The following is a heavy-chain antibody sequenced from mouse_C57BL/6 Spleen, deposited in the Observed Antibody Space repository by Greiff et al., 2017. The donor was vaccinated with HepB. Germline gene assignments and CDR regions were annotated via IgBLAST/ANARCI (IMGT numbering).Heavy chain of an antibody. V-gene: IGHV5-4*01. CDR2: ISDGGSYT. J-gene: IGHJ4*01. CDR3: ARDGIYYGIPYAMDY. Sequence: EVQLVESGGGLVKPGGSLKLSCAASGFTFSSYAMSWVRQTPEKRLEWVATISDGGSYTYYPDNVKGRFTISRDNAKNNLYLQMSHLKSEDTAMYYCARDGIYYGIPYAMDYWGQGTSVTVSS. D-gene: IGHD2-1*01. CDR1: GFTFSSYA.